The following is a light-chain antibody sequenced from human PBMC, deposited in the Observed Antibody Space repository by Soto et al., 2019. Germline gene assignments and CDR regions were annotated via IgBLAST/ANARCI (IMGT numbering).Light chain of an antibody. CDR2: KES. Sequence: DIHLTQSPSTLSASVGDRVTITCRASQSISSWLAWYQQKPGKAPKLRIYKESTLESGVPSRYSGGGSGTEFTLPISSLQPDGVATYYCQHWVDYMWTFGQGTKVEIK. J-gene: IGKJ1*01. V-gene: IGKV1-5*03. CDR3: QHWVDYMWT. CDR1: QSISSW.